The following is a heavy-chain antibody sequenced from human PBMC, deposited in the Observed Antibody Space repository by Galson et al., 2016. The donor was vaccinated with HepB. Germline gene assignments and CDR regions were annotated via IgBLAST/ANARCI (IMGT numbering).Heavy chain of an antibody. D-gene: IGHD3-10*01. V-gene: IGHV4-4*09. Sequence: SETLSLTCTVPGDSIRTFYWSWIRQPPGRGLAWVAYMRPNAISNYNPSLKSRGTISVDTSDNRISLQLTSVTAVDTALYYCAGSSSGLDSGPLWGQGTLVTVSS. CDR1: GDSIRTFY. J-gene: IGHJ4*02. CDR3: AGSSSGLDSGPL. CDR2: MRPNAIS.